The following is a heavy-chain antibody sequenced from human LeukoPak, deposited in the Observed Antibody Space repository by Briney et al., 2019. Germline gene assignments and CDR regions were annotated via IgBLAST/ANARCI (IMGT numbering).Heavy chain of an antibody. CDR2: ISGSGGST. CDR1: RFTFSRYW. CDR3: AKFPGTSLDV. V-gene: IGHV3-23*01. D-gene: IGHD1-7*01. Sequence: GGSLRLSCAASRFTFSRYWMSWVRQAPGKGLEWVSAISGSGGSTYYADSVKGRFTISRDNSKNTLYLQMNSLRAEDTAVYYCAKFPGTSLDVWGQGTTVTVSS. J-gene: IGHJ6*02.